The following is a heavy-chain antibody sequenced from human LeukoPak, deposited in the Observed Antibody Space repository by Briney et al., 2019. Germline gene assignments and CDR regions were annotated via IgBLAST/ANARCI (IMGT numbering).Heavy chain of an antibody. V-gene: IGHV1-2*02. J-gene: IGHJ4*02. D-gene: IGHD3-10*01. CDR2: INPNSGGT. CDR1: GYTFTGYY. Sequence: ASVKVSCKASGYTFTGYYMHWVRQAPGQGLEWMGWINPNSGGTNYAQKFQGRVTMTRDTSISTAYMELSRLRSDDTAVYYCATAQVGYDSGSYYNPKQATPDYWGQGTLVTVSS. CDR3: ATAQVGYDSGSYYNPKQATPDY.